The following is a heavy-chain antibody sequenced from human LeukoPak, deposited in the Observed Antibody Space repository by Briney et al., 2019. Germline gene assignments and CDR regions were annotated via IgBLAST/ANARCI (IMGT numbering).Heavy chain of an antibody. J-gene: IGHJ4*02. CDR1: GFTFSSYA. V-gene: IGHV3-30*04. CDR2: ISYDGSNK. D-gene: IGHD6-13*01. Sequence: PGRSLRLSCAASGFTFSSYAMHWVRQAPGKGLEWVAVISYDGSNKYYADSVKGRFTISRDNSKNTLYPQMNSLRAEDTAVYYCARAPRGSSSWYYFDYWGQGTLVTVSS. CDR3: ARAPRGSSSWYYFDY.